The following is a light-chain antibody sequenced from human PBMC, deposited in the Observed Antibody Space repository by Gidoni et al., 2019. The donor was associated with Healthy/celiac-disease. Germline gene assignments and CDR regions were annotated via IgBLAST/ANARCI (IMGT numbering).Light chain of an antibody. CDR2: AAS. V-gene: IGKV1-39*01. Sequence: TKLTQSPSSLSASVGDRVTITCRASQSISSYLNWYQQKPGKAPKLLIYAASSLQSGVPSRFSGSGSGTDFTLTISSLQPEDFATYYCQQSYSTPPTFGQGTKVEIK. CDR3: QQSYSTPPT. J-gene: IGKJ1*01. CDR1: QSISSY.